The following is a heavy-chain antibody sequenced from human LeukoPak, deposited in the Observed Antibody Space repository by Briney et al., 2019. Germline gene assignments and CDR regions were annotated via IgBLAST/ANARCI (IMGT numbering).Heavy chain of an antibody. J-gene: IGHJ6*03. CDR2: INPNSGGT. CDR3: ASYGSGSYYQRRYYYYYYYMDV. Sequence: ASVKVSCKASGYTFTGYYMHWVRQAPGQGLEWMGRINPNSGGTNYAQKFQGRVTMTRDTSISTAYMELSRLRSDDTAVYYCASYGSGSYYQRRYYYYYYYMDVWGKGTTVTVSS. CDR1: GYTFTGYY. D-gene: IGHD3-10*01. V-gene: IGHV1-2*06.